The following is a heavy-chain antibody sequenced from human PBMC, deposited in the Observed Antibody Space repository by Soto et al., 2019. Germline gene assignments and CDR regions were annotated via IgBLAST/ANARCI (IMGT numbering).Heavy chain of an antibody. J-gene: IGHJ4*02. CDR2: ISGSGGST. V-gene: IGHV3-23*01. CDR3: AKAPHELPGIAAAGDY. CDR1: GFTFSSYA. Sequence: GGSLRLSCAASGFTFSSYAMSWVRQAPGKGLEWVSAISGSGGSTYYADSVKGRFTISRDNSKNTLYLQMNSLRAEDTAVYYCAKAPHELPGIAAAGDYWGQGTLVTVSS. D-gene: IGHD6-13*01.